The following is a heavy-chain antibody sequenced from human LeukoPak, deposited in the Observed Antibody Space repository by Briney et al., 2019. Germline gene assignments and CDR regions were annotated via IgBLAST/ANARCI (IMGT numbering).Heavy chain of an antibody. D-gene: IGHD2-15*01. J-gene: IGHJ4*02. CDR3: ARVGVVVTDVDY. Sequence: PSETLSLTCTVSGGSISSYYWSWIRQPPGKGLEWIGYIYYGGSTNYNPSLKSRVTISVDTPKNQFSLKLSSVTAADTAVYYCARVGVVVTDVDYWGQGTLVTVSS. CDR1: GGSISSYY. V-gene: IGHV4-59*01. CDR2: IYYGGST.